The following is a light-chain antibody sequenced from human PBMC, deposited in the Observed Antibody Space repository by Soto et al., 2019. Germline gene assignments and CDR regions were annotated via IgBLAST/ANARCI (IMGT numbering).Light chain of an antibody. CDR2: WAS. J-gene: IGKJ2*01. CDR1: QSIFYSSINKNY. Sequence: DIVMTPSPDSLAVSLGEWATINCKSSQSIFYSSINKNYLAWYQQKPGKPPKLLIYWASTRESGVPDRVSGNGSGTDFTLTISSLQAEDGAVYYCQQDYETPPSTFGQGTKLEIK. CDR3: QQDYETPPST. V-gene: IGKV4-1*01.